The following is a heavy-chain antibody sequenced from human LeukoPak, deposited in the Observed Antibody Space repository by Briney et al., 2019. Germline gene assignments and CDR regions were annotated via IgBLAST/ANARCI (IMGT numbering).Heavy chain of an antibody. V-gene: IGHV3-33*08. Sequence: PGGSLRLSCAASGFTFTSAWMSWVRQAPGKGLEWVAVIWYDGSNKYYADSVKGRFTISRDNSKNTLYLQMNSLRAEDTAVYYCARADAFDIWGQGTMVTVSS. CDR3: ARADAFDI. CDR1: GFTFTSAW. CDR2: IWYDGSNK. J-gene: IGHJ3*02.